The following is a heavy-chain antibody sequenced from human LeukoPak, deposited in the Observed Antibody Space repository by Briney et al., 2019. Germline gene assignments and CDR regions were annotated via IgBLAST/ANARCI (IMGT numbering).Heavy chain of an antibody. CDR2: INTNTGNP. Sequence: ASVKVSCKASGYTFTSYGISWVRQAPGQGLEWMGWINTNTGNPTYAQGFTGRFVFSLDTSVSTAYLQISSLKAEDTAVYYCARGGWLRLRYFDHWGQGTLVTVSS. CDR1: GYTFTSYG. V-gene: IGHV7-4-1*02. J-gene: IGHJ4*02. CDR3: ARGGWLRLRYFDH. D-gene: IGHD5-12*01.